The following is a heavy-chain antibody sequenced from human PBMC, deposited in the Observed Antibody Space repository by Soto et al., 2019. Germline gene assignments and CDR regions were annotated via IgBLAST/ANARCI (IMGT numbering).Heavy chain of an antibody. CDR1: GFTFSSYS. Sequence: VGSLRLSCVASGFTFSSYSMSWVRQAPGKGLEWVSGFRSSGDDGTTYYADSVKGRFTISRDNSKNTLFLQMNSLRAEDTAIYYCAKKVNSGPGSQSFDYWGQRTLVTVS. CDR2: FRSSGDDGTT. D-gene: IGHD3-10*01. CDR3: AKKVNSGPGSQSFDY. V-gene: IGHV3-23*01. J-gene: IGHJ4*02.